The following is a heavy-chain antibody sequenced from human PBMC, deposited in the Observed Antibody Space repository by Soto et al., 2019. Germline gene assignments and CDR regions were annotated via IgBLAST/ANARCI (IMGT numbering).Heavy chain of an antibody. CDR3: ARDLEVAGTSDY. J-gene: IGHJ4*02. D-gene: IGHD6-19*01. CDR1: GGSVSSGSYY. V-gene: IGHV4-61*02. Sequence: SETLSLTCTVSGGSVSSGSYYWSWIRQPAGKGLEWIGRIYTSGSTNYNPSLKSRVTMSVDTSKNQFSLKLSSVTAADTAVYYCARDLEVAGTSDYWGQGTLVTVSS. CDR2: IYTSGST.